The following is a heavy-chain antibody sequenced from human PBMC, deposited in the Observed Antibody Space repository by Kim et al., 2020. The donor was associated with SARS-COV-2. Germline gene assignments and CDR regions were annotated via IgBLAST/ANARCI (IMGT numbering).Heavy chain of an antibody. CDR3: ARDGGSGYNGIYGMDV. CDR1: EFTVNNNY. J-gene: IGHJ6*02. D-gene: IGHD5-12*01. CDR2: LHNDGST. V-gene: IGHV3-53*01. Sequence: GGSLRLSCAASEFTVNNNYMNWVRQAPGKGLEWVSLLHNDGSTSYAESVKGRFTIFRDNSKNTVNLQMNSLRAEDTAVYYCARDGGSGYNGIYGMDVWGQGTTVTVSS.